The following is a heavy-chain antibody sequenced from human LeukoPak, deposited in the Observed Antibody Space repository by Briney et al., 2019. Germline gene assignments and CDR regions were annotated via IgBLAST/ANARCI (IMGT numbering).Heavy chain of an antibody. Sequence: GGSLRLSCVASGFTFTGYSINWVRQPPGKGLEWVSYIGRDRSNIYYADSVKGRLTISRDNPKNSLYLQVNSLRDEDTAVYYCARESYWGSGLKGFDSWGQGTLVTVSS. CDR1: GFTFTGYS. V-gene: IGHV3-48*02. J-gene: IGHJ4*02. CDR2: IGRDRSNI. CDR3: ARESYWGSGLKGFDS. D-gene: IGHD7-27*01.